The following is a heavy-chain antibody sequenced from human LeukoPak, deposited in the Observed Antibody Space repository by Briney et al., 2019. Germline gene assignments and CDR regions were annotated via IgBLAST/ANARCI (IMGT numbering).Heavy chain of an antibody. J-gene: IGHJ4*02. V-gene: IGHV1-69*04. D-gene: IGHD1-26*01. CDR3: AREWELLGPFLWYFDY. Sequence: SVKVSCKASGGTFSSYAISWVRQAPGQGLEWMGRIIPILGIANYAQKFQGRVTITADKSTSTAYMELSSLRSEDTAVYYCAREWELLGPFLWYFDYWGQGTLVTVSS. CDR1: GGTFSSYA. CDR2: IIPILGIA.